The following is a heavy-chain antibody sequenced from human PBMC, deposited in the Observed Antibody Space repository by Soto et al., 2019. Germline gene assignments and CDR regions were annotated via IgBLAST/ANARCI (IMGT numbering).Heavy chain of an antibody. CDR3: AKDIRQAGSCLDY. CDR2: ISGSGASR. J-gene: IGHJ4*02. Sequence: EVQLLESGGGLVQPGGSLRLSCAASGFTFSSYAMSWVRQVPGKGLEWVSTISGSGASRYYADSVEGRFTISRDNFKNTLYLKMNSLRAEDTAAYYCAKDIRQAGSCLDYWGQGTLVTVSS. D-gene: IGHD2-15*01. CDR1: GFTFSSYA. V-gene: IGHV3-23*01.